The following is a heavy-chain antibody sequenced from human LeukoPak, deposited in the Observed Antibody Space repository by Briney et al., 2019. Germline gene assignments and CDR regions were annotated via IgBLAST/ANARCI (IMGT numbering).Heavy chain of an antibody. D-gene: IGHD3-22*01. CDR1: GGTFSSYA. Sequence: SVKVSCKASGGTFSSYAISWVRQAPGQGLEWMGGIIPIFGTANYARKFQGRVTITTDESTSTAYMELSSLRSEDTAVYYCARDRGSSGYSFDYWGQGTLVTVSS. J-gene: IGHJ4*02. V-gene: IGHV1-69*05. CDR2: IIPIFGTA. CDR3: ARDRGSSGYSFDY.